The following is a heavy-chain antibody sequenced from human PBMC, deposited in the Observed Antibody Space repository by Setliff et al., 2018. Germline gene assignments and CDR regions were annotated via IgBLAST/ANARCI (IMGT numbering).Heavy chain of an antibody. Sequence: GGSLRLSCAASGFSFSTYAMHWVRQAPGKGPEWVAVIPNAGSNKYYADSVKGRFTISRDNSKNTLHLQMDSLRAEDTAVYYCARGRSTYFIDVWGKGTTVTV. J-gene: IGHJ6*03. CDR2: IPNAGSNK. CDR3: ARGRSTYFIDV. V-gene: IGHV3-30*01. CDR1: GFSFSTYA.